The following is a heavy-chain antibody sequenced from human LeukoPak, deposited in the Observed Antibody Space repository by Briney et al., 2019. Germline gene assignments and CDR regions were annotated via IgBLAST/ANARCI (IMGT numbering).Heavy chain of an antibody. D-gene: IGHD2-21*02. CDR1: AHTFTNYD. V-gene: IGHV1-8*01. J-gene: IGHJ4*02. Sequence: EASVTVSCKASAHTFTNYDINWVRQVGGKGLEWMGWMNPNRGHTRYAQKFQGRITMTRNTSISTVYMELSSLRSEDTAVYYCARMVTYSDYWGQGSQVIVSS. CDR2: MNPNRGHT. CDR3: ARMVTYSDY.